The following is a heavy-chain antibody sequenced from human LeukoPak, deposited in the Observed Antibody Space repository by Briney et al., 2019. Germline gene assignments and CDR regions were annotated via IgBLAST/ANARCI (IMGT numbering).Heavy chain of an antibody. D-gene: IGHD6-13*01. Sequence: PSETLSLTCAVYGGSFSGYYWSWIRQPPGKGLEWIGEINHSGSTNYNPSLKSRVTISVDTSKNQFSLKLSSVTAADTAVYYCARGEVAAAGQTNNWFDPWGQGTLVTVSS. CDR1: GGSFSGYY. V-gene: IGHV4-34*01. CDR2: INHSGST. CDR3: ARGEVAAAGQTNNWFDP. J-gene: IGHJ5*02.